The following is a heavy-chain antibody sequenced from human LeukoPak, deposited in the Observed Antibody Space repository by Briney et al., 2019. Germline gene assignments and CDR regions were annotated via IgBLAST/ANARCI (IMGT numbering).Heavy chain of an antibody. D-gene: IGHD2-2*01. J-gene: IGHJ4*02. CDR1: GYTFSNFG. V-gene: IGHV1-18*01. CDR2: ISGNNDNP. Sequence: GASVTVSCKASGYTFSNFGISWVRQAPGQGLEWMGWISGNNDNPNYGQKFQGRLTVTTDSSTNTAYMELRNLRSDDTAVYYCARDGTSTDDYWGQGTLVTVSS. CDR3: ARDGTSTDDY.